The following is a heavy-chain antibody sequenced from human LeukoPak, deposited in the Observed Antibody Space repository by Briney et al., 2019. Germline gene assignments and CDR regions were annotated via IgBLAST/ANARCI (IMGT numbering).Heavy chain of an antibody. CDR3: ARTVVVTAEHAFDI. CDR1: GGTFSSYT. J-gene: IGHJ3*02. CDR2: IIPIFGTT. D-gene: IGHD2-21*02. Sequence: SVKVSCKASGGTFSSYTISWVRQATGQGLEWMGGIIPIFGTTNYAQKFQGRVTITADKSTSTAYMELSSLRSEDTAMYYCARTVVVTAEHAFDIWGQGTMVTVSS. V-gene: IGHV1-69*06.